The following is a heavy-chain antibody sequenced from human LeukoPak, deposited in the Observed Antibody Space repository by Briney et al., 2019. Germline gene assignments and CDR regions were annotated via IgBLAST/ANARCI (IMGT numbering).Heavy chain of an antibody. CDR2: IYYSGST. CDR1: GGSISSGGYY. CDR3: ERHDIVVVPAAIKGRSGASWFDP. Sequence: SQTLSLTCTVSGGSISSGGYYWGWIRQPPGKGLEWIGSIYYSGSTYNNPSLKSRVTISVDTSKNQFSLKLSSVTAADTAVYYCERHDIVVVPAAIKGRSGASWFDPWGQGTLVTVSS. D-gene: IGHD2-2*02. J-gene: IGHJ5*02. V-gene: IGHV4-39*01.